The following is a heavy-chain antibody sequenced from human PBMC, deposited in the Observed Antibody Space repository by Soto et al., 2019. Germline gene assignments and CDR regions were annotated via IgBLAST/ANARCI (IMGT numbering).Heavy chain of an antibody. CDR3: AKLAVAGVWGPFDY. J-gene: IGHJ4*02. CDR1: GFTFSNYG. CDR2: ISYAGTNK. Sequence: QVQLVESGGGVVQPGRSLRLSCAASGFTFSNYGIHWVRQAPGKGLEWVAAISYAGTNKFYAGSVKGRFTISRDNSKNTLYLEMNSLRAEDTAVYYCAKLAVAGVWGPFDYWGQGALLTVSS. V-gene: IGHV3-30*18. D-gene: IGHD6-19*01.